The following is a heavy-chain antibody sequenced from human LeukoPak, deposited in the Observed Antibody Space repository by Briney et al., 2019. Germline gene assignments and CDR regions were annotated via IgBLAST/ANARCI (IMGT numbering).Heavy chain of an antibody. V-gene: IGHV1-18*04. CDR3: ASDSDYIVNGNGDWFDP. J-gene: IGHJ5*02. D-gene: IGHD4-11*01. CDR1: GFRFTSFG. CDR2: ISNYFGVT. Sequence: ASVNVSCKASGFRFTSFGVSGVRQAPGQGLEWMGWISNYFGVTHYAEKFEDRVTMTVDTSTTTAYMELRSLRYDDTAVYYCASDSDYIVNGNGDWFDPWGQGTVVTVSS.